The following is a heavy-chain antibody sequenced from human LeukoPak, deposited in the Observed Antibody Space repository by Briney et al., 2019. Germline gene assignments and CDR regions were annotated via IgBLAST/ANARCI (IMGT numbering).Heavy chain of an antibody. J-gene: IGHJ4*02. CDR1: GGTFSSYA. Sequence: ASVTVSCKASGGTFSSYAISWVRQAPGQGLEWMGGIIPIFGTANYAQKFQGRVTITADESTSTAYMELSSLRSEDTAVYCCASRTDSGYDLALDHWGQGTLVTVSS. CDR3: ASRTDSGYDLALDH. CDR2: IIPIFGTA. D-gene: IGHD5-12*01. V-gene: IGHV1-69*13.